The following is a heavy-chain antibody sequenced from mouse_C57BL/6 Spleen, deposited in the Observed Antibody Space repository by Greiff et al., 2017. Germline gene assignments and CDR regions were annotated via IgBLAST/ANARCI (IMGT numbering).Heavy chain of an antibody. CDR1: GYTFTSYW. CDR2: IDPSDSET. D-gene: IGHD3-3*01. CDR3: AKCSRDVYYSYDY. Sequence: VQLQQPGAELVRPGSSVKLSCKASGYTFTSYWMHWVKQRPIQGLEWIGNIDPSDSETNYNQKFKDKATLTVDKSSSTAYMQLSSLTSEDSAVYSFAKCSRDVYYSYDYWGQGTSVTVSS. J-gene: IGHJ4*01. V-gene: IGHV1-52*01.